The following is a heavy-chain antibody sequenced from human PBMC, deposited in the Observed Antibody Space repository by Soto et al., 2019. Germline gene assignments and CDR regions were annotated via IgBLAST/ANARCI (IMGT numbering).Heavy chain of an antibody. CDR2: MNPNNGNT. V-gene: IGHV1-8*01. CDR3: ERSHHHQVLWEVNMVV. J-gene: IGHJ6*03. D-gene: IGHD3-16*01. CDR1: GSTVTNYD. Sequence: QVQLVQSGAEVKEPGASLTVSCKASGSTVTNYDINWVRQATGQGLEWVGWMNPNNGNTGYAQNFQGRVTMTTDISMSXXLVELXSLTSAATAVYYCERSHHHQVLWEVNMVVWGKGATVSVSS.